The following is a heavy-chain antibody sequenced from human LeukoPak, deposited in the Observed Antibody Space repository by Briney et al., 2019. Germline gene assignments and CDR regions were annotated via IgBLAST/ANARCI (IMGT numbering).Heavy chain of an antibody. D-gene: IGHD3-16*01. V-gene: IGHV4-34*01. J-gene: IGHJ4*02. Sequence: SETLSLTCAVYGASFTDYYWSWIRQPPGEGLEWIGEIHHSGSTKYNPSLKSRVTISVDTPKKQFSLKLTSVTAADTAVYYCARGSDYVWDMNWGQGTLVTVSS. CDR2: IHHSGST. CDR3: ARGSDYVWDMN. CDR1: GASFTDYY.